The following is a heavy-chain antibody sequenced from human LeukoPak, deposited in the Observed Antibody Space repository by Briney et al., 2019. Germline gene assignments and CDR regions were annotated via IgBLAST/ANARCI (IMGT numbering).Heavy chain of an antibody. CDR2: IYYTGST. CDR1: GVSISSDTFS. Sequence: SETLSLTCNVSGVSISSDTFSWGWIRQPPGKGLEWIGNIYYTGSTYYNPSLTSRVTISIDTSRNQFSLHLSSVTAADTAVYYCATVGDYIWGSYNDYWGQGTLVTVSS. D-gene: IGHD3-16*01. J-gene: IGHJ4*02. CDR3: ATVGDYIWGSYNDY. V-gene: IGHV4-39*07.